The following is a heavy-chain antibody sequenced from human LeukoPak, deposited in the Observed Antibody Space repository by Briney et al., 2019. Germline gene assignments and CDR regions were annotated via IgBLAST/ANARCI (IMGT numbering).Heavy chain of an antibody. CDR1: GGSFSGSY. J-gene: IGHJ4*02. Sequence: SETLSLTCAVYGGSFSGSYWSWFRQPPGKGLEWIGYIYHSGSTYYNPSLKSRVTISVDRSKNQFSLKLSSVTAADTAVYYCARVGASYAPDYWGQGTLVTVSS. CDR3: ARVGASYAPDY. V-gene: IGHV4-30-2*01. D-gene: IGHD1-26*01. CDR2: IYHSGST.